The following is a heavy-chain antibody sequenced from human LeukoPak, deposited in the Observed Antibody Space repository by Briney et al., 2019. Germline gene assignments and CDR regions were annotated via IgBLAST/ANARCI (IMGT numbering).Heavy chain of an antibody. CDR2: ISGSDYST. D-gene: IGHD3-10*01. Sequence: GGSLRLSCAASGFTFSSYAMTWVRQAPGKGLEWVSSISGSDYSTSYADSVKGRFTISRDNSKNTLYLQMNSLRVEDTAVYYCAITQYGSGSYSDSWGQGTLVTVSP. CDR3: AITQYGSGSYSDS. J-gene: IGHJ5*02. CDR1: GFTFSSYA. V-gene: IGHV3-23*01.